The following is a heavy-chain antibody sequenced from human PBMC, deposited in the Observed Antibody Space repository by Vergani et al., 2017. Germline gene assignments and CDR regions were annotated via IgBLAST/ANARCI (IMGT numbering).Heavy chain of an antibody. CDR2: INHSGST. V-gene: IGHV4-34*01. D-gene: IGHD3-9*01. Sequence: QLQLQESGPGLVKPSETLSLTCAVYGGSFSGYYWSWIRQPPGKGLEWIGEINHSGSTNYNPSLKSRVTISVDTSKNQFSLKLSSVAAEDTAVYYCARGRSEIRGRYFDWFHPADYWGQGTLVTVSS. CDR1: GGSFSGYY. CDR3: ARGRSEIRGRYFDWFHPADY. J-gene: IGHJ4*02.